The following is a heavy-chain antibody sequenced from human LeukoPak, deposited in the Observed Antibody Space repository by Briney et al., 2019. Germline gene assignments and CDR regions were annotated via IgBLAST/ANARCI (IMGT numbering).Heavy chain of an antibody. CDR1: XGSXXXXNW. CDR2: IYHSGST. CDR3: ARASPTGYSSGWDFDY. D-gene: IGHD6-19*01. V-gene: IGHV4-4*02. J-gene: IGHJ4*02. Sequence: SLTXXXXXGSXXXXNWWXXVXXPPGXGLXWXXEIYHSGSTNYNPSLKSRVTISVDKSKNQFSLKLSSVTAADTAVYYCARASPTGYSSGWDFDYWGQGTLVTVSS.